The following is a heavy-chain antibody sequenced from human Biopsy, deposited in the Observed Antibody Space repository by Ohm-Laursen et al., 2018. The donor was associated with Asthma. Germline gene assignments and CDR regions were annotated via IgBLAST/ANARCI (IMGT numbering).Heavy chain of an antibody. CDR2: INSVFGTT. CDR3: ARKAGSCISRTCYSLDF. J-gene: IGHJ4*02. D-gene: IGHD2-2*01. CDR1: GGTFNTYV. Sequence: ASVKVSCKSLGGTFNTYVIGWVRQAPGQGLEWMGGINSVFGTTTYPQKFQDRVTITADDSTSTVYMELSSLRSEDTAVYFCARKAGSCISRTCYSLDFWGQGTLVTVSS. V-gene: IGHV1-69*13.